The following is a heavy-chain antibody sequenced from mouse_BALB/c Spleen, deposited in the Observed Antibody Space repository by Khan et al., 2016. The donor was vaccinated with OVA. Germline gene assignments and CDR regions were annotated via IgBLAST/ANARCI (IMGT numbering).Heavy chain of an antibody. D-gene: IGHD3-3*01. V-gene: IGHV3-2*02. Sequence: VQLQESGPGLVKPSQSLSLTCTVTGYSLTSNYAWNWIRQFPGNKLEWMGYINYSGSTSYTPSLKSRISITRDTSKNQFFLQLNSVTTEDTATYFYARGRAYWGQGTLVTVSA. CDR1: GYSLTSNYA. CDR3: ARGRAY. CDR2: INYSGST. J-gene: IGHJ3*01.